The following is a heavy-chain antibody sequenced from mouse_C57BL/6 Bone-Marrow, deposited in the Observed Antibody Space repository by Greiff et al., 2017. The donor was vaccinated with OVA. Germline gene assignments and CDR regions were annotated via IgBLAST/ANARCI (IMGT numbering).Heavy chain of an antibody. V-gene: IGHV14-3*01. J-gene: IGHJ1*03. CDR3: ARAPLSYYSNYGWYVDV. CDR2: IDPANGNT. D-gene: IGHD2-5*01. Sequence: EVQLQQSVAELVRPGASVKLSCTASGFNIKNTYMHWVKQRPEQGLEWIGRIDPANGNTKYAPKFQGKATITADTSSNTAYLQLSSLTSEDTAIYYCARAPLSYYSNYGWYVDVWGTGTTVTVSS. CDR1: GFNIKNTY.